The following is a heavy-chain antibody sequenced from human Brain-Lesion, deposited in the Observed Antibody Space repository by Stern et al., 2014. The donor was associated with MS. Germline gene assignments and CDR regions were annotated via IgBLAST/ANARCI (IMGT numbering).Heavy chain of an antibody. J-gene: IGHJ6*02. CDR3: ARGRVVPGFQYYATDV. CDR2: IFNSGST. CDR1: GGSISSGGYY. Sequence: VQLVESGPGLVKPSQTLSLSCTVSGGSISSGGYYWSWIRQPAGKGLEWIGRIFNSGSTSYNPSRKSRVTISIDTSKNHFSLRLNSMTAADTAVYYCARGRVVPGFQYYATDVWGQGTTVIVSS. D-gene: IGHD2-2*01. V-gene: IGHV4-61*02.